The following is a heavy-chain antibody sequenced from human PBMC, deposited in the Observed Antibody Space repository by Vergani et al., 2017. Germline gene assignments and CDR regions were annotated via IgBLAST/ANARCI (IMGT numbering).Heavy chain of an antibody. CDR3: ARISGGSAPYLHY. V-gene: IGHV3-7*01. Sequence: EVQLLESGGDLVQPGGSLRLSCAASEFTFSDVWMSWVRQAPGKGLDWVASIKRDGTETFYVDSVKGRFTISRDNAKTTLYLQMNSLRDEDRGVYYCARISGGSAPYLHYWGQGTLVTVAS. D-gene: IGHD2-15*01. CDR1: EFTFSDVW. J-gene: IGHJ1*01. CDR2: IKRDGTET.